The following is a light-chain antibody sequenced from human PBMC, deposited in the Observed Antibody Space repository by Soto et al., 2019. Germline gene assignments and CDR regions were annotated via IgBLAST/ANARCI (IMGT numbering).Light chain of an antibody. J-gene: IGKJ1*01. Sequence: DIQMTQSPSTLSAFVGDRVTITCRASQTINRWLAWYQQKPGKAPKLLIFDASTLESGVPSRFSGSVSATEFTLTISSLQPDDSATYYCQQYNSYRTFAQGTKVDIK. V-gene: IGKV1-5*01. CDR2: DAS. CDR3: QQYNSYRT. CDR1: QTINRW.